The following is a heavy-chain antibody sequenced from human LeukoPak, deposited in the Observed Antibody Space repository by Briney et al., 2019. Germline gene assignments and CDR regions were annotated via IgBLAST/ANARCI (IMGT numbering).Heavy chain of an antibody. Sequence: EASVKVSCKASGYTFTGYYMHWVRQAPGQGLEWMGWINPNSGGTNYAQKFQGRVTMTRDTSISTAYMELSRLRSDDTAVYYCARGRKVMEYYYYMDVWGKGTTVTVSS. J-gene: IGHJ6*03. CDR1: GYTFTGYY. CDR2: INPNSGGT. D-gene: IGHD3-16*01. V-gene: IGHV1-2*02. CDR3: ARGRKVMEYYYYMDV.